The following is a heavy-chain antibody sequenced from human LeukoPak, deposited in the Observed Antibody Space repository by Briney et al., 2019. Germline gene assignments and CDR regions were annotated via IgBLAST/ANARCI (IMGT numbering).Heavy chain of an antibody. CDR2: IHPNSGGT. D-gene: IGHD2-2*01. V-gene: IGHV1-2*06. CDR1: GYTFTDYY. J-gene: IGHJ4*02. CDR3: GRKSASRKTSEFDY. Sequence: ASVKLSCKASGYTFTDYYMNWVRQAPGQGLEWRGRIHPNSGGTNYAQKFQGRVTMTRDTSISTAYMELSRLTFDDTAVYYCGRKSASRKTSEFDYWGQGTLVTVSS.